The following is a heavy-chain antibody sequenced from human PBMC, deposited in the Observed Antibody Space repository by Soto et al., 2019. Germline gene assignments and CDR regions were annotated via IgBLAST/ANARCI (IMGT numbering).Heavy chain of an antibody. V-gene: IGHV1-69*06. CDR1: GGTFSSHG. CDR2: IIPTFGTP. Sequence: QVQLVQSGTVVQRRGSSVKVSCQASGGTFSSHGMAWVRQAPGPGLEWMGGIIPTFGTPTYAPKFQGRVTITADKATNTEYMDLSILRSEDTDVYDWASERGAQYFDFSGHGTLIIV. CDR3: ASERGAQYFDF. J-gene: IGHJ5*01. D-gene: IGHD3-10*01.